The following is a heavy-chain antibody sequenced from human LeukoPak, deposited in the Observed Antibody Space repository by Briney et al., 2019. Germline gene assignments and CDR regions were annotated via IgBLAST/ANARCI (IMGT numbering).Heavy chain of an antibody. CDR1: GGSISSYY. CDR2: MFYNVNT. V-gene: IGHV4-59*08. CDR3: ARQGSGRAFDI. J-gene: IGHJ3*02. Sequence: KPSETLSLTCTVSGGSISSYYWNWIRQPPGKGLEWIAYMFYNVNTNYSPSLKSRVTISVDTSKNQFSLKLISVTAADTAVYFCARQGSGRAFDIWGQGTMVTVSS.